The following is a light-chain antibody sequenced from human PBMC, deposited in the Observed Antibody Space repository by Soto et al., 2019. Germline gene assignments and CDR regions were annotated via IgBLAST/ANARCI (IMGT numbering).Light chain of an antibody. Sequence: EIVLTQSPATLSLSPGERATLSCRASQSVSSYLAWYQQKPGQAPRLLIYDASNRATGIPARFSGSGSGTDLTLTISSLEPEDFADYYCQQRSNWPPDTFGGGTKVEIK. CDR1: QSVSSY. V-gene: IGKV3-11*01. CDR2: DAS. CDR3: QQRSNWPPDT. J-gene: IGKJ4*01.